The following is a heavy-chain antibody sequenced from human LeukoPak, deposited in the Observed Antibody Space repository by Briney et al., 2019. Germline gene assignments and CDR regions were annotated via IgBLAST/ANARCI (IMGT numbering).Heavy chain of an antibody. CDR3: ARADSSGWYVSHY. Sequence: GGSLRLSCAASGFTFSSYSMNWVRQAPGKGLEWVSSISSSSSYIYYADSVKGRFTISRDKAKNSLYLQMNSLRAEDTAVYYCARADSSGWYVSHYWGQGTLVTVSS. CDR1: GFTFSSYS. D-gene: IGHD6-19*01. V-gene: IGHV3-21*01. J-gene: IGHJ4*02. CDR2: ISSSSSYI.